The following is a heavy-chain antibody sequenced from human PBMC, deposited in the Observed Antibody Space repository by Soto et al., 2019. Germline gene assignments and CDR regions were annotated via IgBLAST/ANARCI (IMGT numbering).Heavy chain of an antibody. Sequence: SETLSLTCTVSCGSISSYYWSWIRQPPVKGLEWIGYIHYSGSTNYNPSLKSRVTISVDTSKNQFSLKLNSVTAADTAVYYCARPHGGSSGWDNWFDPWGQGTLVTVSS. CDR1: CGSISSYY. CDR2: IHYSGST. J-gene: IGHJ5*02. CDR3: ARPHGGSSGWDNWFDP. D-gene: IGHD6-25*01. V-gene: IGHV4-59*01.